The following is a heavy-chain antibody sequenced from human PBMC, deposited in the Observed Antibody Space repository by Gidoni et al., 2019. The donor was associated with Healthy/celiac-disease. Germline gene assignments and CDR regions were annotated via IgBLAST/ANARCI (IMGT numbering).Heavy chain of an antibody. CDR1: GGTFSSYG. CDR3: ARDLSLRWDGGMDV. CDR2: IWYDGSNK. V-gene: IGHV3-33*01. D-gene: IGHD2-21*01. Sequence: QVQLVEAGGGVVQPGRSLRLSCRASGGTFSSYGMHWVRQAPGKGLEWVAVIWYDGSNKYYADSVKGRFTISRDNSKNTLYLQMNSLRAEDTAVYYCARDLSLRWDGGMDVWGQGTTVTVSS. J-gene: IGHJ6*02.